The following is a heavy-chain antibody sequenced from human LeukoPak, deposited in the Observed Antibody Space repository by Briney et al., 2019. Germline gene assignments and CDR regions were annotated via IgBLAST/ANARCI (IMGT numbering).Heavy chain of an antibody. D-gene: IGHD3-10*02. CDR1: GFTFNNYG. CDR2: IWYDGSNK. Sequence: GRSLRLYCAASGFTFNNYGMHWVRQAPGKGLERVAVIWYDGSNKYYADSVKGRFTISRDNSKNTLYLQMNSLRAEDTAVYYCASLCGDFDYWGQGTLVTVSS. J-gene: IGHJ4*02. V-gene: IGHV3-33*01. CDR3: ASLCGDFDY.